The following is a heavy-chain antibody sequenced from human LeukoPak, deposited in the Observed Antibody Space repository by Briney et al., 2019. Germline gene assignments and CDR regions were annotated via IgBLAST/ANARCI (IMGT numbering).Heavy chain of an antibody. V-gene: IGHV3-33*01. CDR3: VRLGSGWSFDY. J-gene: IGHJ4*02. D-gene: IGHD6-19*01. Sequence: PGRSLRLSCAASGFTFSSYGMNWVRQAPGKGLEWVAVIWYDGSNKYHADSVKGRFTISRDNSKSTLFLQMNSLRGEDTAVYYCVRLGSGWSFDYRGQGTLVTVSS. CDR1: GFTFSSYG. CDR2: IWYDGSNK.